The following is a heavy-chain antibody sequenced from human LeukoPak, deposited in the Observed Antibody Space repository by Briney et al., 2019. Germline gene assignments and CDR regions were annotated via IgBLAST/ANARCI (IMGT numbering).Heavy chain of an antibody. CDR3: ASSTEEYYYDSSGYYYGGY. CDR1: GGTFSGYA. V-gene: IGHV1-69*04. CDR2: ISAYNGNT. D-gene: IGHD3-22*01. J-gene: IGHJ4*02. Sequence: ASVKVSCKASGGTFSGYAISWVRQAPGQGLEWMGWISAYNGNTNYAQKFQGRVTITADKSTSTAYMELSSLRSEDTAVYYCASSTEEYYYDSSGYYYGGYWGQGTLVTVSS.